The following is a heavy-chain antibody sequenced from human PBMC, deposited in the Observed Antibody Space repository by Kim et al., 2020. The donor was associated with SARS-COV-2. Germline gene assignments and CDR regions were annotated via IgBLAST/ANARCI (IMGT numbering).Heavy chain of an antibody. CDR1: GGTFSSYA. J-gene: IGHJ4*02. V-gene: IGHV1-69*13. CDR2: IIPIFGTA. D-gene: IGHD3-9*01. Sequence: SVKVSCKASGGTFSSYAISWVRQAPGQGLEWMGGIIPIFGTANYAQKFQGRVTITADESTSTAYMELSSLRSEDTAVYYCARGGEHILTGYSYFDYWGQGTLVTVSS. CDR3: ARGGEHILTGYSYFDY.